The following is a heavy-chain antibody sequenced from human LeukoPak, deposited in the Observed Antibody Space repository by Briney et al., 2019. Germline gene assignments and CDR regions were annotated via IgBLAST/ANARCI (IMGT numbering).Heavy chain of an antibody. V-gene: IGHV1-2*02. J-gene: IGHJ4*02. CDR3: AAGGMVEMATSSPIDH. CDR1: GYTFTGYY. CDR2: INPNSGGT. Sequence: ASVKVSCKASGYTFTGYYMHWVRQAPGQGLEWMGWINPNSGGTNYAQKFQGRVTMTRDTSISTAYMELSRLRSDDTAVYYCAAGGMVEMATSSPIDHWGQGTLVTVSP. D-gene: IGHD5-24*01.